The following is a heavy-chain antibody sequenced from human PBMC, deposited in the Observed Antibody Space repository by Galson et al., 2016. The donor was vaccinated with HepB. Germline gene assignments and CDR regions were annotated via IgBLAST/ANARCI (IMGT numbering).Heavy chain of an antibody. CDR2: ISGRGGHT. CDR3: TYSMMLAYVDV. CDR1: GFTFSSYA. Sequence: SLRLSCAAPGFTFSSYALHWVRQAPGKGLEWVSSISGRGGHTYYADSVEGRFTISRDNSNNTLYLQMNSLRADDTALYYCTYSMMLAYVDVWGRGTTVRVSS. J-gene: IGHJ6*03. V-gene: IGHV3-23*01. D-gene: IGHD2-21*01.